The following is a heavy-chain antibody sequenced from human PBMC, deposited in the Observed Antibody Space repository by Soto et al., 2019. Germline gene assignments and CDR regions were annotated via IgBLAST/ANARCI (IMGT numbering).Heavy chain of an antibody. CDR1: GGSFSGYY. J-gene: IGHJ6*02. Sequence: QVQLQQWGAGLLKPSETLSLTCAVYGGSFSGYYWSWIRQPPGKGLEWIGEINHSGSTNYNPSLKSRVTISVDTSKTQFSLKLSSVTAADTAVYSCARQMTTVAPRNSYYSYGMDVWGQGTTVTVSS. D-gene: IGHD4-17*01. V-gene: IGHV4-34*01. CDR3: ARQMTTVAPRNSYYSYGMDV. CDR2: INHSGST.